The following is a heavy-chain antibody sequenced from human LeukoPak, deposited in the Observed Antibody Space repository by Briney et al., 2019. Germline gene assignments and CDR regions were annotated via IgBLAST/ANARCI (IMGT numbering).Heavy chain of an antibody. D-gene: IGHD1-26*01. CDR1: GFTFSSHW. CDR3: ARNERWGRDY. V-gene: IGHV3-7*03. J-gene: IGHJ4*02. CDR2: IVQDGSQK. Sequence: GGSLRLSCAASGFTFSSHWMSWVRQAPGKGLEWVANIVQDGSQKYYVDSVKGRFTISRDNGKNSLYLQMNSLRAEDTAVYYCARNERWGRDYWGQGTLVTVSS.